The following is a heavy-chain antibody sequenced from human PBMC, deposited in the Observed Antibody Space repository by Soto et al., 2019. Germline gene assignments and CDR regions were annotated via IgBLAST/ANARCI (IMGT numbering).Heavy chain of an antibody. CDR2: VIRLIGKV. Sequence: LEQSGAEVRSPGSSVTISCKASGGSFTSFSIDWVRQAPGEGLEWIGGVIRLIGKVRYSPTFQNRVTLTTDESANTDFLTLRRLTSDDTAVYFWGGGVTIFGSVPRDLPPDVWGQGTALIVSS. CDR3: GGGVTIFGSVPRDLPPDV. D-gene: IGHD3-10*01. V-gene: IGHV1-69*05. CDR1: GGSFTSFS. J-gene: IGHJ6*02.